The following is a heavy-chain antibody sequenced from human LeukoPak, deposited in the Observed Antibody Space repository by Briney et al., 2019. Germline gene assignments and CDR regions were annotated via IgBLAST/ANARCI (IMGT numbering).Heavy chain of an antibody. CDR2: ISGSGGGST. D-gene: IGHD6-13*01. Sequence: GGSLRLSCAASGFTFSTYAMSWVRQAPGKGLEWVSSISGSGGGSTYYADSVKGRLTISRDNSKNTLYLQMNSLRAEDPAVYYCGKLVAAAGTGYWGERTVVTVSS. CDR1: GFTFSTYA. V-gene: IGHV3-23*01. CDR3: GKLVAAAGTGY. J-gene: IGHJ4*02.